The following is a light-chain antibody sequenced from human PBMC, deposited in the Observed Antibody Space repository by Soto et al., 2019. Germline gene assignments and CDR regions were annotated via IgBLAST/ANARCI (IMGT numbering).Light chain of an antibody. CDR3: SSYTSSSTWV. CDR2: EVS. V-gene: IGLV2-14*01. CDR1: SSDVGGYNY. Sequence: QSVLTQPASVSGSPGQSITISCTGTSSDVGGYNYVSWYQQHPGKAPKLMIYEVSNRPXXXSNXFSGSKSGNTASLTISGXXXXXXXDYYCSSYTSSSTWVFGGGTKLTVL. J-gene: IGLJ3*02.